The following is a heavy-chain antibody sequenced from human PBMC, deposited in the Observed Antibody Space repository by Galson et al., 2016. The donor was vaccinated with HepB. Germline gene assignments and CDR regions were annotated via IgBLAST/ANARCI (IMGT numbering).Heavy chain of an antibody. J-gene: IGHJ4*02. V-gene: IGHV3-23*01. D-gene: IGHD3-22*01. CDR3: AEGAPYYYDSSGYYGPGDF. CDR1: GFTFSDYA. CDR2: ISGRGGGT. Sequence: SLRLSCAASGFTFSDYALNWVRQAPGKGLEWVSTISGRGGGTYYADSVKGRFTISRDNSKNTLFLQMNSLRAEDTARYYCAEGAPYYYDSSGYYGPGDFWGQGTQVTVSS.